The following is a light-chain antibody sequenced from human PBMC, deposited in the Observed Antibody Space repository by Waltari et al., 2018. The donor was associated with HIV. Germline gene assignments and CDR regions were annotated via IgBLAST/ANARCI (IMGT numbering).Light chain of an antibody. CDR3: AVWDDSLNGVL. CDR2: INN. V-gene: IGLV1-44*01. CDR1: TSNIGTNT. J-gene: IGLJ2*01. Sequence: QSVLTQPSSASGTPGQRVTISCSGSTSNIGTNTVSWYQQLPGTAPKLLIYINNQRPSVGPDRFSGSKSGTSASLAISGLQSEDEADYYCAVWDDSLNGVLFGGGTKLTVL.